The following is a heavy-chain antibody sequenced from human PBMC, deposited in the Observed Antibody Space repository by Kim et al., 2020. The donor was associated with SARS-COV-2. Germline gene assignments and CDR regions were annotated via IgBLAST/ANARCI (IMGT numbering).Heavy chain of an antibody. V-gene: IGHV1-69*02. J-gene: IGHJ4*02. Sequence: KFQGRVTITAHKSTSTAYMELSSLRSEDTAVYYCARSTYYYDSSGYHFDYWGQGTLVTVSS. CDR3: ARSTYYYDSSGYHFDY. D-gene: IGHD3-22*01.